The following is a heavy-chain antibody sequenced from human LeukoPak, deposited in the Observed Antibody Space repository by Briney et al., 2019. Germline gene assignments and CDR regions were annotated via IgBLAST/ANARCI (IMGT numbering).Heavy chain of an antibody. D-gene: IGHD2-15*01. V-gene: IGHV3-73*01. Sequence: GGSLRLSCAASGFPFSGSALHWVRQASGKGLEWVGRIRSTANGYATAYAASVKGRFTISRDDSKNTAYLQMDSLKTEDTAVYYCASQNHIVVVVAATKCCSYFDYWGQGTLVTVSS. CDR2: IRSTANGYAT. CDR1: GFPFSGSA. J-gene: IGHJ4*02. CDR3: ASQNHIVVVVAATKCCSYFDY.